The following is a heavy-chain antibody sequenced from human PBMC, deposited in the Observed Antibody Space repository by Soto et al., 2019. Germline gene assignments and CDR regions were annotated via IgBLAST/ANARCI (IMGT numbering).Heavy chain of an antibody. D-gene: IGHD1-26*01. J-gene: IGHJ4*02. CDR3: AKSVGATAYFDY. Sequence: QVQLVESGGGVVQPGRSLRLSCAASGFTFSSYGMHWVRQAPGKGLEWVAVISYDGSNKYYEDSVKGRFTISRDNSKNTLYLQMNSLRAEDTAVYYCAKSVGATAYFDYWGKGTLVTVSS. CDR2: ISYDGSNK. V-gene: IGHV3-30*18. CDR1: GFTFSSYG.